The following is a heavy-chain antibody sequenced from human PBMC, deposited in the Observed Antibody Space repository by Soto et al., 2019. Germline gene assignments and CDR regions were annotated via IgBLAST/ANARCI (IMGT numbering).Heavy chain of an antibody. V-gene: IGHV1-18*01. CDR2: ISAYNGNT. D-gene: IGHD1-26*01. CDR3: VKVQMGAEYYYYGMDV. CDR1: GYTFTSYA. Sequence: ASVKVSCKASGYTFTSYAISWVRQAPGQGLEWMGWISAYNGNTNYAQKLQGRVTMTTDTSTSTAYMELRSLRSDDTAVYYCVKVQMGAEYYYYGMDVWGQGSTVTVSS. J-gene: IGHJ6*01.